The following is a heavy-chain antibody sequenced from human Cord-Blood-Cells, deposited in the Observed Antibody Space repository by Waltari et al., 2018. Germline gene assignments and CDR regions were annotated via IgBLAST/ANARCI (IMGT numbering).Heavy chain of an antibody. V-gene: IGHV1-69*06. CDR3: ARDQASGSGINPYYYYYGMDV. CDR2: IIPIFGTA. J-gene: IGHJ6*02. CDR1: GGTFSSYA. D-gene: IGHD3-10*01. Sequence: QVQLVQSGAEVKKPGSSVKVSCKASGGTFSSYAISWVRQAPGQGLEWMGGIIPIFGTANYAQKFQGRVTITADKSTSTAYMELSSLRSEDTAVYYCARDQASGSGINPYYYYYGMDVWGQGTTVTVSS.